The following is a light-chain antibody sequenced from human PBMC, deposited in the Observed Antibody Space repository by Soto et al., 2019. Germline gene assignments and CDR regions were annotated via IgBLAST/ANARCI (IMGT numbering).Light chain of an antibody. CDR3: GSYTSTDTPFV. CDR2: EVN. CDR1: STDVCGYNY. Sequence: QSALAQPSSVSGSPGQSITISCTGTSTDVCGYNYVSWYQHHPGKGPKLIIYEVNNRPSGVSDRFSGSKSGNKASLTISNLEAEDESDYYCGSYTSTDTPFVFGTGTKVTVL. V-gene: IGLV2-14*01. J-gene: IGLJ1*01.